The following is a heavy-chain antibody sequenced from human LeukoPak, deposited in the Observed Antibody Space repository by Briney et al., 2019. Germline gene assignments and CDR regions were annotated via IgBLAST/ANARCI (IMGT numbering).Heavy chain of an antibody. CDR3: ARGDYYDSSGLGLYYFDY. J-gene: IGHJ4*02. V-gene: IGHV4-4*02. CDR2: IYHSGNT. D-gene: IGHD3-22*01. Sequence: PSETLSLTCTVSGGSISSSNWWSWVRQPPGKGLEWIGEIYHSGNTNYNPSLKSRVTISVDKSRNQFSLRLRSVTAADTAVYFCARGDYYDSSGLGLYYFDYWGQGTLVTVSS. CDR1: GGSISSSNW.